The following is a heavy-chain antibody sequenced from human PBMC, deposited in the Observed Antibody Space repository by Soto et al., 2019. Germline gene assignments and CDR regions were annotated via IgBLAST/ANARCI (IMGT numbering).Heavy chain of an antibody. CDR1: GGSISSSSYY. CDR3: ARGGVDYSNYYYYGMDV. J-gene: IGHJ6*02. D-gene: IGHD4-4*01. Sequence: PSETLSLTCTVSGGSISSSSYYWGWIRQPPGKGLEWIGSIYYSGSTYYNPSLKSRVTISVDTSKNQFSLKLSSVTAADTAVYYCARGGVDYSNYYYYGMDVWGQGTTVT. CDR2: IYYSGST. V-gene: IGHV4-39*01.